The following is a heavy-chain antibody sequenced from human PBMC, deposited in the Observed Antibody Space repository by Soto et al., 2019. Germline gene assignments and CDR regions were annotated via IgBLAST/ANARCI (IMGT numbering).Heavy chain of an antibody. D-gene: IGHD1-20*01. J-gene: IGHJ4*02. CDR3: AKGRKSGIVGTTGFDY. CDR2: ISNNGGNI. CDR1: GFTFSSYA. Sequence: PGGSLRLSCAASGFTFSSYAMHWVRQAPGKGLEYVSVISNNGGNIYYAESVKGRFTISRDNSKNTLYLQMGSLRAEDMAVYYCAKGRKSGIVGTTGFDYWGQGT. V-gene: IGHV3-64*02.